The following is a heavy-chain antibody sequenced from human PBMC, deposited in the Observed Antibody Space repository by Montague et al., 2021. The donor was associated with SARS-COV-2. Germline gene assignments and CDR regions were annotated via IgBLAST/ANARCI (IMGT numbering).Heavy chain of an antibody. CDR2: ISHRGSA. Sequence: SETLSLTCAVYGGSFSAYKWTWILQSPAKGLEWLVQISHRGSATYNPSLKSRVTISVDTATNQFSLKWTPANVADTAVYYCTRGAPGYWGQGTLVTVSS. J-gene: IGHJ4*02. CDR3: TRGAPGY. V-gene: IGHV4-34*01. CDR1: GGSFSAYK.